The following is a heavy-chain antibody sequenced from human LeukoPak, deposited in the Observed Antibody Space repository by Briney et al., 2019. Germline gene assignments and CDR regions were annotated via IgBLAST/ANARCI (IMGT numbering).Heavy chain of an antibody. CDR3: ARDLGGVSAGYDY. CDR1: DGSISNYY. D-gene: IGHD3-9*01. J-gene: IGHJ4*02. Sequence: KPSETLSLTCSVFDGSISNYYWSWIRQPPGKGLEWIGYIYYTGSPNYNPSLKSRVTISVDTSKNQFSLKLSSVTAADTAVYYCARDLGGVSAGYDYWGQGTLVTVSS. CDR2: IYYTGSP. V-gene: IGHV4-59*01.